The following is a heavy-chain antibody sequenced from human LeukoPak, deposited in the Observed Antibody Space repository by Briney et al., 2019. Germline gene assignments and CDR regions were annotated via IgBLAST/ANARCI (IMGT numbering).Heavy chain of an antibody. CDR3: ARSGAYCGGDCYEPDAFDI. J-gene: IGHJ3*02. Sequence: ASVKVSCKASGYTFTGYYMHWVRQAPGQGLEWMGWINPNSGGTNYAQKFQGRVTMTRDTSISTAYMELSRLRSDDTAVYYCARSGAYCGGDCYEPDAFDIWGQGTMVTVSS. V-gene: IGHV1-2*02. CDR1: GYTFTGYY. CDR2: INPNSGGT. D-gene: IGHD2-21*01.